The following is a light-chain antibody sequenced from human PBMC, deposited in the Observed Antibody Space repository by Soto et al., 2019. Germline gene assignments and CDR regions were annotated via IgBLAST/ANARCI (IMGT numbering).Light chain of an antibody. J-gene: IGLJ2*01. CDR1: SSDVCGYNL. Sequence: QSALTQPASASGSPGQSITISCTGTSSDVCGYNLVSWYQHHPGKAPKLMIYDVTRRPSGVSDRFSGSQSGNTASLTISGLEAEDDAYYHCSSYTRSTTLLVFGGGTKLTVL. CDR3: SSYTRSTTLLV. V-gene: IGLV2-14*03. CDR2: DVT.